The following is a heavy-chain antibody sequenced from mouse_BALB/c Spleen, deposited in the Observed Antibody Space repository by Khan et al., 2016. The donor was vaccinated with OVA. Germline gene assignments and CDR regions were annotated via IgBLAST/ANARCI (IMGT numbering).Heavy chain of an antibody. D-gene: IGHD1-2*01. CDR3: ARTARIKY. Sequence: EVKLLESGPGLVKPSQSLSLTCTVTGYSITSGYGWNWIRQFPGNKLEWMGYISYSGSTNYNPSLKSRISITRDTSKNQFFLQLNSATTEDTATYYCARTARIKYWGQGTTLTVSS. J-gene: IGHJ2*01. V-gene: IGHV3-2*02. CDR1: GYSITSGYG. CDR2: ISYSGST.